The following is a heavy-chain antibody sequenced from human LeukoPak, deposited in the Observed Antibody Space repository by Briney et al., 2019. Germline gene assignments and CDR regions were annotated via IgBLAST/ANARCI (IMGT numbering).Heavy chain of an antibody. V-gene: IGHV4-59*05. D-gene: IGHD6-13*01. J-gene: IGHJ4*02. Sequence: SETLSLTCTVSGGSISSYYWSWIRQPAGKGLEWIGRIYYTGSTYYNPSLKSRITISVDTSKNQFSLKLTSVTAADTAVYYCASVYSLYDNWGQGILVIVSS. CDR2: IYYTGST. CDR1: GGSISSYY. CDR3: ASVYSLYDN.